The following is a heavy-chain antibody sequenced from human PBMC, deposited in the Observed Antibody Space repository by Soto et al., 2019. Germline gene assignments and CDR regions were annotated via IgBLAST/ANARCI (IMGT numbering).Heavy chain of an antibody. CDR2: ISYDGSNK. J-gene: IGHJ4*02. CDR3: ARGDDYGDRKAD. V-gene: IGHV3-30-3*01. Sequence: QVQLVESGGGVVQPGRSLRLSCAASGFTFSSYAMHWVRQAPGKGLEWVAVISYDGSNKYYADSVKGRFTISRDNSKNRLSLQRNSLRAEDTAVYYCARGDDYGDRKADWGQGTLVTVSS. CDR1: GFTFSSYA. D-gene: IGHD4-17*01.